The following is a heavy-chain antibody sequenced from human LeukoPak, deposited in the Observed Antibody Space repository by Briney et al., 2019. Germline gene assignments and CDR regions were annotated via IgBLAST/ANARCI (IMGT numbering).Heavy chain of an antibody. D-gene: IGHD3-10*01. J-gene: IGHJ4*02. V-gene: IGHV3-11*04. CDR1: GFTFSDYY. CDR2: ISSSGSTI. Sequence: GGSLRLSCAASGFTFSDYYMSWIRQAPGKGLEWVSYISSSGSTIYYADSVKGRFPISRDNAKNSLYLQMNSLRAEDTAVYYCARGGGSGSYYNEYFDYWGQGTLVTVSS. CDR3: ARGGGSGSYYNEYFDY.